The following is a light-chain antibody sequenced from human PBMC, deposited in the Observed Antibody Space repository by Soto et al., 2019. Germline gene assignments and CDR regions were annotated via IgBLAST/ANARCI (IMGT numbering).Light chain of an antibody. CDR3: SSYTSSSTLV. Sequence: QSALTQPASVSGSPGQSITISCTGTSSDVGGYNCVSWYQQHPGKAPKLMISEVSNRPSGVSNRFSGSKSGNTASLTISGLQAEDEADYYCSSYTSSSTLVFGGGTKVTVL. J-gene: IGLJ2*01. V-gene: IGLV2-14*01. CDR2: EVS. CDR1: SSDVGGYNC.